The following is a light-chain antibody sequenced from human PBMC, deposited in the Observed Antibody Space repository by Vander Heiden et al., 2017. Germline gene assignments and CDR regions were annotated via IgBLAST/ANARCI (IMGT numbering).Light chain of an antibody. CDR3: QQRSNWPST. CDR1: QSVSSY. Sequence: EIVLTQSPANMSLSPGERATLSCRASQSVSSYLAWYQQKPGQAPRLLIYDASNRATGIPARFSGSGSGTDFTLTISSLEPEDFAVYYCQQRSNWPSTFGQGTQLEIK. J-gene: IGKJ5*01. CDR2: DAS. V-gene: IGKV3-11*01.